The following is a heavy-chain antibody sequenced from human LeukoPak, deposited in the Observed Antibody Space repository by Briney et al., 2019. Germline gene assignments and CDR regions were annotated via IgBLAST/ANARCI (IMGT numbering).Heavy chain of an antibody. J-gene: IGHJ5*02. CDR3: ARLAAAGYNWFDP. CDR2: IYYSGST. Sequence: PSETLSLTCTVSGGSISSGSYYWSWIRQPPGKGLEWIGYIYYSGSTNYNPSLKSRVTISVDTSKNQFSLKLSSVTAADTAVYYCARLAAAGYNWFDPWGQGTLVTVSS. D-gene: IGHD6-13*01. V-gene: IGHV4-61*01. CDR1: GGSISSGSYY.